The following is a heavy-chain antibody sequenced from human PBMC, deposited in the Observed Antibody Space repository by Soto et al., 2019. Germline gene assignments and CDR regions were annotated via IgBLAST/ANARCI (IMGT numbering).Heavy chain of an antibody. D-gene: IGHD3-22*01. CDR3: AGSGPIPAYDSSGYRKYGFSV. J-gene: IGHJ3*01. CDR2: ISSNTKMI. Sequence: GGSLRLSCVASGLTLSDYYMTWIRQAPGRGLEWVAYISSNTKMIFYPDSVKGRFTISRDNAKNALVLEMSGLRVEDAATYYCAGSGPIPAYDSSGYRKYGFSVWGQGTKVTVSS. V-gene: IGHV3-11*01. CDR1: GLTLSDYY.